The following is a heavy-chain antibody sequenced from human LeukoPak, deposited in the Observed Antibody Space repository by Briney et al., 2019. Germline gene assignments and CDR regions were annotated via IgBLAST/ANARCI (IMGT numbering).Heavy chain of an antibody. CDR2: IYYSGST. CDR1: GGSISSYY. Sequence: SETLSLTCTVSGGSISSYYWSWIRQPPGKGLEWIGYIYYSGSTNYNPSLKSRVTISVDTSKNQFSLKLSSVTAADTAVYYCARAVVVRGPYGMDVWGQGTTVTVSS. V-gene: IGHV4-59*12. CDR3: ARAVVVRGPYGMDV. D-gene: IGHD3-10*01. J-gene: IGHJ6*02.